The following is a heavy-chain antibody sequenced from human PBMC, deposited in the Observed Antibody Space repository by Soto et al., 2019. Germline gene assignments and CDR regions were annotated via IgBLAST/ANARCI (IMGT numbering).Heavy chain of an antibody. D-gene: IGHD5-18*01. J-gene: IGHJ5*02. Sequence: PSETLSLTCTVSGGSISSSSYYWGWIRQPPGKGLEWIGSIYYSGSTYYNPSLKSRVTISVDTSKNQFSLKLSSVTAADTAVYYCARRNTAMVGVIWFDPWGQGTLVTVSS. V-gene: IGHV4-39*01. CDR2: IYYSGST. CDR1: GGSISSSSYY. CDR3: ARRNTAMVGVIWFDP.